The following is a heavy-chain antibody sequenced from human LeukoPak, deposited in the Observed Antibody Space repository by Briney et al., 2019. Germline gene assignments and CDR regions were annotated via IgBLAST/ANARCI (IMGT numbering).Heavy chain of an antibody. V-gene: IGHV4-59*11. Sequence: SETLSLTCTVSGGSISSLFWSWVRQPPGKGLEWIGYIYYSGTTKYNPSLKSRVTISVDTSKNQFSPNLSSVTTADTAVYYCARLSPLMFPYMDVWGRGTTVIVSS. J-gene: IGHJ6*03. D-gene: IGHD3-10*02. CDR3: ARLSPLMFPYMDV. CDR1: GGSISSLF. CDR2: IYYSGTT.